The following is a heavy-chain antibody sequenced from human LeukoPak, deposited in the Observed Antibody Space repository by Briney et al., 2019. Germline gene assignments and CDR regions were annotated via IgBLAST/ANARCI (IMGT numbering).Heavy chain of an antibody. Sequence: WASVKVSCKASGGTFSSYAISWVRQAPGQGLEWMGGIIPIFGTANYAQKFQGRVTITTDESTSTAYMELSSLRSEDTAVYYCARERYGGNSFAFDIWGQGTMVTVSS. CDR2: IIPIFGTA. V-gene: IGHV1-69*05. J-gene: IGHJ3*02. D-gene: IGHD4-23*01. CDR3: ARERYGGNSFAFDI. CDR1: GGTFSSYA.